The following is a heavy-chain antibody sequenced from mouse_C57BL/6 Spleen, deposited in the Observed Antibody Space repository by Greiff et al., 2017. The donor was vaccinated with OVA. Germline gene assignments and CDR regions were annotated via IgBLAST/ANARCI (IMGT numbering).Heavy chain of an antibody. V-gene: IGHV1-54*01. CDR2: INPGSGGT. Sequence: VQLQQSGAELVRPGTSVKVSCKASGYAFTNYLIEWVKQRPGQSLEWIGVINPGSGGTNYNEKFKGKATLTADKSSSTAYMQLSSLTSEDSAVYFCARVYDYFYYFDYWGQGTTLTVSS. J-gene: IGHJ2*01. CDR1: GYAFTNYL. D-gene: IGHD2-4*01. CDR3: ARVYDYFYYFDY.